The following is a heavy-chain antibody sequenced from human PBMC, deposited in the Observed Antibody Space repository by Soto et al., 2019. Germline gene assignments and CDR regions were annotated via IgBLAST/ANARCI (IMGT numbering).Heavy chain of an antibody. V-gene: IGHV3-64*01. D-gene: IGHD6-6*01. Sequence: EVQLAESGGGLAQPGGSLRLSCAASGFTLSGYAMDWVRQAPGKGLEYVSGISSNGVGTSYANSVQGRFTISSDNSKDTVYVHMGSLRPADMAVYYCARGARPDFYYIDVWGIGATVAVSS. J-gene: IGHJ6*03. CDR3: ARGARPDFYYIDV. CDR1: GFTLSGYA. CDR2: ISSNGVGT.